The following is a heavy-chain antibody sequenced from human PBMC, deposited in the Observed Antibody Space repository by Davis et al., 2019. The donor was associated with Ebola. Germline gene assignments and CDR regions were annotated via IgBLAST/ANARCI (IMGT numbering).Heavy chain of an antibody. J-gene: IGHJ4*02. CDR1: GFTVSSNF. CDR3: ARDEADCSSGRCYAGLNLY. Sequence: PGGSLRLSCAASGFTVSSNFMTWVRQAPGKGLDYVSVIYTDGKTFYADSVKGRFTISRDNSKNTLYLQMNSLRAEDTAVYYCARDEADCSSGRCYAGLNLYWGQGTLVTVSS. V-gene: IGHV3-66*01. CDR2: IYTDGKT. D-gene: IGHD2-15*01.